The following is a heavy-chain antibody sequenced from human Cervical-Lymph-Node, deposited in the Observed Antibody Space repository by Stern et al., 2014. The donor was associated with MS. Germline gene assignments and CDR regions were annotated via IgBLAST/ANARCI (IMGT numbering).Heavy chain of an antibody. CDR1: GFSFSAFV. J-gene: IGHJ4*02. Sequence: VQLVESGGGVVQPGRSLRLSCAASGFSFSAFVMSWVRQAPGKGLDWMALISFDGSKKYYADSVKGRVTISGDAYKNKLFLQQSRLRTESSAVYYCTRGVRGDWAILKPPFDYWGQGVLVTVSS. CDR2: ISFDGSKK. D-gene: IGHD2-21*01. V-gene: IGHV3-30-3*01. CDR3: TRGVRGDWAILKPPFDY.